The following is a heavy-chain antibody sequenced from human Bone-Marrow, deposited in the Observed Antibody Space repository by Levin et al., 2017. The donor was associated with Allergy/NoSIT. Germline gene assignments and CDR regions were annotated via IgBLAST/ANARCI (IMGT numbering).Heavy chain of an antibody. CDR2: ISWNSGSI. CDR1: GFTFDDYA. D-gene: IGHD3-16*01. Sequence: SLKISCAASGFTFDDYAMHWVRQAPGKGLEWVSGISWNSGSIGYADSVKGRFTISRDNAKNSLYLQMNSLRAEDTALYYCAKDLNSGGVPGAFDIWGQGTMVTVSS. J-gene: IGHJ3*02. CDR3: AKDLNSGGVPGAFDI. V-gene: IGHV3-9*01.